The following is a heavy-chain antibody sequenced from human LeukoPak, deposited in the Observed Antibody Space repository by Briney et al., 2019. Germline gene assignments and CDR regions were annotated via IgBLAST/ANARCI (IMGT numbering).Heavy chain of an antibody. D-gene: IGHD3-22*01. CDR3: PRKYDSSGYYDY. V-gene: IGHV1-69*13. J-gene: IGHJ4*02. CDR2: IIPIFGTA. Sequence: SVKVSCKASGGTFSSYAISWVRQAPGQGLEWMGGIIPIFGTANYAQKFQGRVTITADESTSTAYMELSSLRSEDTAVYYCPRKYDSSGYYDYWGQGTLVTVSS. CDR1: GGTFSSYA.